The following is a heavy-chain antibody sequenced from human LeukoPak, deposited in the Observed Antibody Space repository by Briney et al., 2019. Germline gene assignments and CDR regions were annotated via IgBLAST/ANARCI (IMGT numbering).Heavy chain of an antibody. V-gene: IGHV1-18*01. CDR3: VLYYYEPDAFDI. CDR2: ISAYNGNT. J-gene: IGHJ3*02. D-gene: IGHD3-22*01. CDR1: GYTFTSYG. Sequence: ASVKVSCKASGYTFTSYGISWVRQAPGQGLEWMGWISAYNGNTNYAQKLQGRVTMTTDTSTSTAHMELRSLRSDDTAVYYCVLYYYEPDAFDIWGQGTMVTVSS.